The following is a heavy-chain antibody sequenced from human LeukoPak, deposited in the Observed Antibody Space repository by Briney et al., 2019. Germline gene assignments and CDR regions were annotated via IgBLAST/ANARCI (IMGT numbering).Heavy chain of an antibody. CDR2: IYYSGST. D-gene: IGHD3-3*01. V-gene: IGHV4-59*01. Sequence: KTSETLSLTCTVSGGSISSYYWSWIRQPPGKGLEWIGYIYYSGSTNYNPSLKSRVTISVDTSKNQFSLKLSSVTAADTAVYYCARSVHDFWSGYFDYWGQGTLVTVSS. J-gene: IGHJ4*02. CDR3: ARSVHDFWSGYFDY. CDR1: GGSISSYY.